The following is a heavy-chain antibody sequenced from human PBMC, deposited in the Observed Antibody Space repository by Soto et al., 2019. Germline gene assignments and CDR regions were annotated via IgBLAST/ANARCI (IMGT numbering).Heavy chain of an antibody. CDR1: GFSLSTSGMR. J-gene: IGHJ4*02. V-gene: IGHV2-70*04. D-gene: IGHD3-22*01. CDR2: IDWDDDK. Sequence: SGPTLVNPTQTLTLTCTFSGFSLSTSGMRVSWIRQPPGKALEWLARIDWDDDKFYSTSLKTRLTIYKDTSKNQVVLTMTNMDHVETATYYCARMAWGSGYYFDYWGQGTLVTVSS. CDR3: ARMAWGSGYYFDY.